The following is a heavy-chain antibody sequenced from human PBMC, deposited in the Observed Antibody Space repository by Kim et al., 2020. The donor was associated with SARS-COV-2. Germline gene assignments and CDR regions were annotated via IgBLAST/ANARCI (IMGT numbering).Heavy chain of an antibody. D-gene: IGHD1-7*01. CDR3: AKGVSPMITGTTDY. CDR1: GFTFSSYG. J-gene: IGHJ4*02. Sequence: GGSLRLSCAASGFTFSSYGMHWVRQAPGKGLEWVAVISYDGSNKYYADSVKGRFTISRDNSKNTLYLQMNSLRAEDTAVYYCAKGVSPMITGTTDYWGQGTLVTVSS. CDR2: ISYDGSNK. V-gene: IGHV3-30*18.